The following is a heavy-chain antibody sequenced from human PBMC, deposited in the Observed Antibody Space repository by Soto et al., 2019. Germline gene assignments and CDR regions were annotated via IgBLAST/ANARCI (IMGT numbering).Heavy chain of an antibody. J-gene: IGHJ4*02. V-gene: IGHV1-18*01. CDR3: ARDPPPEDY. Sequence: QVQLVQSGAEVKKPGASVKVSCKASGYTFTSYSISWVRQAPGQGLEWMGWISAYNGNTNYAQKLQGRVAMTTDTPRSTASMGRRRLRSDDTPLYDGARDPPPEDYGGQEPLATVSS. CDR2: ISAYNGNT. CDR1: GYTFTSYS.